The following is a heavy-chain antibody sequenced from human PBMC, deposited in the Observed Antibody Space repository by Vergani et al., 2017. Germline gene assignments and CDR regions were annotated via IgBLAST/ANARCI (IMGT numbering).Heavy chain of an antibody. CDR3: ASDTHSGQRADR. CDR2: IHYSENT. V-gene: IGHV4-59*11. J-gene: IGHJ5*02. Sequence: QVQLQESGPGLVKSSETLSLTCRVSFDSIRNLYCNWIRQPPGKGLEWIGSIHYSENTNYNPSLKTRVTISVDTSKNQFSLTFTSLTAADPAVYYCASDTHSGQRADRWGQGILVTVTS. D-gene: IGHD6-19*01. CDR1: FDSIRNLY.